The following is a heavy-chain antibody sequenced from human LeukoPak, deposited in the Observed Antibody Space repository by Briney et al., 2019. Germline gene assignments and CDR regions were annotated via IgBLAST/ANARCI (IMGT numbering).Heavy chain of an antibody. J-gene: IGHJ5*02. CDR1: GGSISSYY. V-gene: IGHV4-59*01. Sequence: SETLSLTCTVSGGSISSYYWSWIRQPPGKGLEWIGYIYNSAYTNSNPSLKSRVTISVDTSKNQFSLKLSSVTAADTAVYYCARVLGYCSGGSCHGRFDPWGQGTLVTVCS. D-gene: IGHD2-15*01. CDR3: ARVLGYCSGGSCHGRFDP. CDR2: IYNSAYT.